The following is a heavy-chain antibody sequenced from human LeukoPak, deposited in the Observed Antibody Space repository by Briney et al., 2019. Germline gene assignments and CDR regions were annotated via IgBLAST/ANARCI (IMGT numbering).Heavy chain of an antibody. Sequence: PGGSLRLSCAASGFIFSSYAMSWVRQAPGKGLEWVSTISGSGGSTYYADSVKGRFTISRDNSKNTLYLQMNSLRAEDTAVYYCASASRAVAAVRLDYWGQGTLVTVSS. D-gene: IGHD6-19*01. CDR3: ASASRAVAAVRLDY. J-gene: IGHJ4*02. CDR2: ISGSGGST. CDR1: GFIFSSYA. V-gene: IGHV3-23*01.